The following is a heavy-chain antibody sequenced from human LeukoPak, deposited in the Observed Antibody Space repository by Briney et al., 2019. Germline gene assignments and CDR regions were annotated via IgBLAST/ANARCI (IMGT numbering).Heavy chain of an antibody. V-gene: IGHV1-69*01. CDR3: ARIESGYQGPYFDY. D-gene: IGHD3-22*01. Sequence: SVKVSCKASGYTFSGYYIHWVRQAPGQGLEWMGGIIPIFGTANYAQKFQGRVTITADESTSTAYMELSSLRSEDTAVYYCARIESGYQGPYFDYWGQGTLVTVSS. CDR2: IIPIFGTA. CDR1: GYTFSGYY. J-gene: IGHJ4*02.